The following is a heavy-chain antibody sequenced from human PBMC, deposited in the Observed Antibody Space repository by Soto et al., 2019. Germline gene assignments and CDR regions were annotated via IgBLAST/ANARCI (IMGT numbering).Heavy chain of an antibody. CDR3: ASSPPSSSWHSIDYYYYYGMEV. V-gene: IGHV3-53*01. D-gene: IGHD6-13*01. Sequence: PGGSLRLSCAASGFTVSSNYMSWVRQAPGKGLECVSVLSGDGSPTYVDSVKGRFTISRDDSKNTVYLQMNSLGAEDTAVYYCASSPPSSSWHSIDYYYYYGMEVWGQGTTVTVSS. J-gene: IGHJ6*02. CDR2: LSGDGSP. CDR1: GFTVSSNY.